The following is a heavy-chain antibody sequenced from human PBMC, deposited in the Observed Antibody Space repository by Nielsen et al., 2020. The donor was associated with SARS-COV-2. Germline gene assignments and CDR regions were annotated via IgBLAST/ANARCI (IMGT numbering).Heavy chain of an antibody. Sequence: ASVKVSCKASGYTFTGYYMHWVRQAPGQGLEWMGWINPNSGGTNYAQKFQGRVTMTRDTSISTAYMELSRLRSDDTAVYYCARGAVGARLGNFDYWGQGTLVTVSS. V-gene: IGHV1-2*02. CDR1: GYTFTGYY. CDR3: ARGAVGARLGNFDY. D-gene: IGHD1-26*01. J-gene: IGHJ4*02. CDR2: INPNSGGT.